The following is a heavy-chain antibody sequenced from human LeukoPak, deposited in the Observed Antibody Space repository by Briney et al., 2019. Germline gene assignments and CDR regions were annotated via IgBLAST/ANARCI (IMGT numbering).Heavy chain of an antibody. CDR1: GYAFTSYD. CDR3: ARGVPYDFWSGYSPRYYFDY. V-gene: IGHV1-8*01. J-gene: IGHJ4*02. CDR2: MNPNSGNT. D-gene: IGHD3-3*01. Sequence: ASVTVSCKASGYAFTSYDINWVRQAPGQGLEWMGWMNPNSGNTGYAQKFQGRVTMTRNTSISTAYMELSSLRSEDTAVYYCARGVPYDFWSGYSPRYYFDYWGQGTLVTVSS.